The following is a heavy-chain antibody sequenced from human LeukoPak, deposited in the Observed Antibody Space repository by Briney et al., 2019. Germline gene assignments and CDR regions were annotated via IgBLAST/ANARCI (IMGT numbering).Heavy chain of an antibody. Sequence: GAPVKVSCKASGYTFTNYAIHWVRQAPGQRLEWMGWINAGNGNTKYSQKFQGRVTITRDTSASTVYMEVSSLRSEDMAVYYCARAPGGDYWGQGTLVTVSS. CDR1: GYTFTNYA. V-gene: IGHV1-3*01. CDR2: INAGNGNT. D-gene: IGHD3-16*01. J-gene: IGHJ4*02. CDR3: ARAPGGDY.